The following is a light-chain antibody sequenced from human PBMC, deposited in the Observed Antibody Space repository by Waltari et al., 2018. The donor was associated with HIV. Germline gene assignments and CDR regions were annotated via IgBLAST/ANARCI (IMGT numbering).Light chain of an antibody. CDR2: GAS. Sequence: VLTQSPGTLSLSPGERATLPCRASQGVTNNYLAWYQQKPGQAPRRRIYGASYRATGIPDRFSGSGSGTDFTLTISRLESEDFAVYYCQQYDKSPLTFGGGTKLEI. CDR3: QQYDKSPLT. V-gene: IGKV3-20*01. CDR1: QGVTNNY. J-gene: IGKJ4*01.